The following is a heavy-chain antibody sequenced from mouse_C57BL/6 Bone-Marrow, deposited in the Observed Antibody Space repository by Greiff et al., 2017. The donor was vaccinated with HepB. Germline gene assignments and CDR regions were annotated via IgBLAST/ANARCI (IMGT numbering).Heavy chain of an antibody. CDR3: ARGGSTMAPRGAMDY. J-gene: IGHJ4*01. V-gene: IGHV1-80*01. Sequence: QVQLKQSGAELVKPGASVKISCKASGYAFSSYWMNWVKQRPGKGLEWIGQIYPGDGDTNYNGKFKGKATLTADKSSSTAYMQLSSLTSEDSAVYFCARGGSTMAPRGAMDYWGQGTSVTVSS. D-gene: IGHD2-1*01. CDR1: GYAFSSYW. CDR2: IYPGDGDT.